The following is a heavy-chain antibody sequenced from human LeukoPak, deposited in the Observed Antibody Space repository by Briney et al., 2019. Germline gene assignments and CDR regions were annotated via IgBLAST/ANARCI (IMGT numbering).Heavy chain of an antibody. CDR1: GFTFSGSA. Sequence: PGGSLRLSCAASGFTFSGSAMHWVRQASGKGLEWVGRIRSKANSYATAYAASVKGRFTISRDDSKNTAYLQMNSMKTEDTAVYYCTRQDRINDIWGQGTMVTVSS. V-gene: IGHV3-73*01. CDR2: IRSKANSYAT. CDR3: TRQDRINDI. D-gene: IGHD3-10*01. J-gene: IGHJ3*02.